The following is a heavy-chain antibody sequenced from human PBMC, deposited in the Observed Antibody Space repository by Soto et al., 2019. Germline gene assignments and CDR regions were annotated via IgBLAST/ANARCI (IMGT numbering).Heavy chain of an antibody. CDR3: ARFLWFGELFDY. Sequence: SETLSLTCAVSGGSISSGGYSWSWIRQPPGKGLERIGYIYHSGSTYYNPSLKSRVTISVDRSKNQFSLKLSSVTAADTAVYYCARFLWFGELFDYWGPGTLVTVSS. CDR1: GGSISSGGYS. D-gene: IGHD3-10*01. CDR2: IYHSGST. V-gene: IGHV4-30-2*01. J-gene: IGHJ4*02.